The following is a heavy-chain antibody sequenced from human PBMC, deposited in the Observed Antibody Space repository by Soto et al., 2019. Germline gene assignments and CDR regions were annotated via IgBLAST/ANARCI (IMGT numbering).Heavy chain of an antibody. CDR1: GFTFSSYW. CDR3: AGVRGVTTSHDGAFDI. CDR2: IKQDGSEK. J-gene: IGHJ3*02. D-gene: IGHD4-17*01. Sequence: GGSLRLSCAASGFTFSSYWMSWVRQAPGKGLEWVANIKQDGSEKYYVDSVKGRFTISRDNAKNSLYLQMNSLRAEDTAVYYCAGVRGVTTSHDGAFDIWGQGTMVTVSS. V-gene: IGHV3-7*04.